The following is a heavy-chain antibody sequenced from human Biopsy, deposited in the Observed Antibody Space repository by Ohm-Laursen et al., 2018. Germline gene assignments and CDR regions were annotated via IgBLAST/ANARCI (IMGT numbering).Heavy chain of an antibody. Sequence: GTLSLTWTVSGVSTTAYYWSWIRQPPGKGLECIGNIHHSGSTNYNPSLKSRLTISVDTSKNQFSLKLSSVTAADTAVYYCARMDCSGGSCHYYSYGMDVWGQGTTVTVSS. CDR3: ARMDCSGGSCHYYSYGMDV. CDR1: GVSTTAYY. CDR2: IHHSGST. V-gene: IGHV4-4*09. J-gene: IGHJ6*02. D-gene: IGHD2-15*01.